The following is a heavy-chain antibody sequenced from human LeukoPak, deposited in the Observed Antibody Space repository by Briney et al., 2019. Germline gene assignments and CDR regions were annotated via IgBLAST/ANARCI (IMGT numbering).Heavy chain of an antibody. CDR2: IYGGGRT. V-gene: IGHV3-66*02. CDR1: GLTVSSNY. Sequence: PRGSLRLSCAASGLTVSSNYVSWVRQAPGKGLEWVSAIYGGGRTFYADSVKGRCTISRDNSKNTLYLQMNSLRPEDTAVYYCARSSTWNPSADFWGQGTLVTVSS. CDR3: ARSSTWNPSADF. J-gene: IGHJ4*02. D-gene: IGHD6-13*01.